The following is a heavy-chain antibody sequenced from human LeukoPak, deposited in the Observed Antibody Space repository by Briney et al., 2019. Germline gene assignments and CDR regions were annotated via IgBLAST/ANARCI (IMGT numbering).Heavy chain of an antibody. J-gene: IGHJ4*02. V-gene: IGHV4-34*01. D-gene: IGHD3-22*01. CDR2: INHSGST. CDR3: AGLGPKYDSSGYYSSKINYRHY. CDR1: GGSISSYY. Sequence: SETLSLTCSVSGGSISSYYWSWIRQPPGKGLEWIGEINHSGSTNYNPSLKSRVTISVDTSKNQFSLKLSSVTAADAAVYYCAGLGPKYDSSGYYSSKINYRHYWGQGTLVTVSS.